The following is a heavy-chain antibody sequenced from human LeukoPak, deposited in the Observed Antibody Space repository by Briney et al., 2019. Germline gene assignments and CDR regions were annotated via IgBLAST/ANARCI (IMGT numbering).Heavy chain of an antibody. D-gene: IGHD3-16*01. CDR1: GFSFSDYW. CDR2: IKEDGSVK. J-gene: IGHJ4*02. V-gene: IGHV3-7*01. Sequence: GGSLRLSCAASGFSFSDYWMNWVRQAPGKGLEWVANIKEDGSVKNYVDSVKGRFTISRDNAKNSLSLEMSSLRAEDTAVYYCARDPGRGGKADMGYWGQGTLVTVSS. CDR3: ARDPGRGGKADMGY.